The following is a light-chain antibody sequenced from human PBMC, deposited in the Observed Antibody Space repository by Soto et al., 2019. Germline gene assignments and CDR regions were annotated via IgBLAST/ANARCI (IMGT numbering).Light chain of an antibody. CDR1: QSLVHSNGYKY. Sequence: DIVRTQSPLALPVTAGEPAAISCRSSQSLVHSNGYKYLDWYLPKRGQSPQLXIYLGSHRASGVPDMFRGSGAGTDFNRTINSLQPEDVATDFCQQSFTTPLTFGGGTKVDIK. V-gene: IGKV2-28*01. CDR3: QQSFTTPLT. J-gene: IGKJ4*01. CDR2: LGS.